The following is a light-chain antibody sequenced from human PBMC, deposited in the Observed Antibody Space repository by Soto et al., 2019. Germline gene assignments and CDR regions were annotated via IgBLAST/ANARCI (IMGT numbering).Light chain of an antibody. Sequence: QSALTQPASVSGSPGQSITISCTGTRSDVGHYIYVSWYQQHPGKAPKLIIYEVSNRPSGVSNRFSGSKSANTASLTISGLQAEDEADYYSSSYTTSATGVFGGGTKLTVL. V-gene: IGLV2-14*01. CDR2: EVS. J-gene: IGLJ3*02. CDR1: RSDVGHYIY. CDR3: SSYTTSATGV.